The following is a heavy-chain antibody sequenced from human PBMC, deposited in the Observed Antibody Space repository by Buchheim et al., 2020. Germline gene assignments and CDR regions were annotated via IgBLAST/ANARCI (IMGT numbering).Heavy chain of an antibody. J-gene: IGHJ5*02. CDR2: IYYSGRT. Sequence: QVQLQESGPGLVKPSETLSLTCTVSGGSISSYYWSWIRQPPGKGLEWIGYIYYSGRTNYNPSLKSRVTISVDTSKNQFSLTLSSVTAADTGVYYCARGSHAVLRFLEWLPNWFDPWGQGTL. V-gene: IGHV4-59*01. D-gene: IGHD3-3*01. CDR3: ARGSHAVLRFLEWLPNWFDP. CDR1: GGSISSYY.